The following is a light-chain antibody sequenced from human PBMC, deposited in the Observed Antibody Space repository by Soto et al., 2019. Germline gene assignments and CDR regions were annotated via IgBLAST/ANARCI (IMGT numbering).Light chain of an antibody. CDR2: GAS. CDR1: QSVSSN. CDR3: QQYNNWPTMHT. V-gene: IGKV3-15*01. J-gene: IGKJ2*01. Sequence: EIVLTQSPATLSVSPGERATLSCRASQSVSSNVAWYQQKPGQAPRLLIYGASTRATGVPARFSGSGSGTEFTLTISSLQSEDFAFYYCQQYNNWPTMHTFGQGTKLENK.